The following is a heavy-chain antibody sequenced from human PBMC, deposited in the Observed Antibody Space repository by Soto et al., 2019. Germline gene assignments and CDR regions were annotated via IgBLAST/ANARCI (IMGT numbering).Heavy chain of an antibody. D-gene: IGHD5-18*01. CDR2: IYTSGST. CDR1: GTSVSNYY. V-gene: IGHV4-4*07. CDR3: ARGGIQLSYAFDY. J-gene: IGHJ4*02. Sequence: PSETLSLTCSVSGTSVSNYYWSWIRQPAGKGLEHIGRIYTSGSTSYNPSLKSRVTMSMDTSQTQIYLNLTSVTAADTADYYCARGGIQLSYAFDYWGQGIQVTVSS.